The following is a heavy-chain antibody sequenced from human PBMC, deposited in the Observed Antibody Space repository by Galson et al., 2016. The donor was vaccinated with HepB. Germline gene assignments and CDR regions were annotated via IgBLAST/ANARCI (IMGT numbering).Heavy chain of an antibody. CDR2: INAGNGNT. CDR1: GYTFTSYA. CDR3: ARDRGAPAATSIYNWFDP. Sequence: SVKVSCKASGYTFTSYAMHWVRQAPGQRLEWMGWINAGNGNTKYSQKFQGRVTIARDTSASTAYMELGSLRSEATAVYYCARDRGAPAATSIYNWFDPWGQGTLVTVSS. V-gene: IGHV1-3*01. J-gene: IGHJ5*02. D-gene: IGHD2-2*01.